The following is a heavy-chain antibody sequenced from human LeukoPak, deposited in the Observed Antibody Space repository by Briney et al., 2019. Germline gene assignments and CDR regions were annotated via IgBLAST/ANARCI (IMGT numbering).Heavy chain of an antibody. D-gene: IGHD2-8*01. Sequence: SVKVSCKASGGTFSSYAISWVRQAPGQGLEWMGGIIPIFGTANYAQKFQGRVTITADESTSTAYMELSSLRSEDTAVYYCARDGCTNGVCYTHWYFDLWGRGTVVTVSS. J-gene: IGHJ2*01. CDR2: IIPIFGTA. CDR3: ARDGCTNGVCYTHWYFDL. CDR1: GGTFSSYA. V-gene: IGHV1-69*13.